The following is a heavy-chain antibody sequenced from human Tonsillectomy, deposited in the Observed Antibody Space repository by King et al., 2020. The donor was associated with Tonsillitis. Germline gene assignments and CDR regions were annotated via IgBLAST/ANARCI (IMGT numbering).Heavy chain of an antibody. CDR1: GFTFSSYD. J-gene: IGHJ4*02. Sequence: VQLVESGGGVVQPGRSLRLSCAASGFTFSSYDMHWVRQAPGKRLEWVAVISNDGSNKYYADSVKGRFTISRDNSKNTLYLQMNSLRAEDTAVYYCAMLDYWGQGTLVTVSS. CDR3: AMLDY. V-gene: IGHV3-30*03. CDR2: ISNDGSNK.